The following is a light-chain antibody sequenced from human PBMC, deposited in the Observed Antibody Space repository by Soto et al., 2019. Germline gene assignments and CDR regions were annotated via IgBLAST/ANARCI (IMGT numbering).Light chain of an antibody. CDR2: GAS. V-gene: IGKV1-13*02. CDR1: QEISII. J-gene: IGKJ4*01. CDR3: QQFNSYPQGLT. Sequence: AIQLTQSPSSLSASVGDRVTITCRASQEISIILSWYQQKPGRTPKLLIYGASFLESGVPPWFSGSGSGTDFTLTFSSLQPEDFATYYCQQFNSYPQGLTFGGGTKVDIK.